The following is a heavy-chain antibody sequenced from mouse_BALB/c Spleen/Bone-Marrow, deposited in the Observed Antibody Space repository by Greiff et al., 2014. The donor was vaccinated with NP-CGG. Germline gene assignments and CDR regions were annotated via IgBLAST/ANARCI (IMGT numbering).Heavy chain of an antibody. Sequence: EVQGVESGGGLVQPGGSRKLSCAASGFTFSSFGMHWVRQAPEKGLEWVAYISSGSSTIYYADTVKGRFTISRGNPKNTLFLQMASLRSEDTAMDYCARYGYYDAMDYWGQGTSVTVSS. V-gene: IGHV5-17*02. J-gene: IGHJ4*01. CDR1: GFTFSSFG. CDR2: ISSGSSTI. CDR3: ARYGYYDAMDY. D-gene: IGHD2-2*01.